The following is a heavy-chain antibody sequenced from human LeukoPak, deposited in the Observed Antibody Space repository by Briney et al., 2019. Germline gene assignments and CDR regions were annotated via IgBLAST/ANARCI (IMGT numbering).Heavy chain of an antibody. Sequence: GGSLRLSCAASGFTFSNAWMSWVRQAPGKGLEWVGRIKSKTDGGTTDYAAPVKGRFTISRDDSKNTLYLQMNSLKTEDTAVYYCTTDPMTMWISDFDYWGQGTLVTVSS. CDR2: IKSKTDGGTT. CDR1: GFTFSNAW. V-gene: IGHV3-15*01. D-gene: IGHD4/OR15-4a*01. CDR3: TTDPMTMWISDFDY. J-gene: IGHJ4*02.